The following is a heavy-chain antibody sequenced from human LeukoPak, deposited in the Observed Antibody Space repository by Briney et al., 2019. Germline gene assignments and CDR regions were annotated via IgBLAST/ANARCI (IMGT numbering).Heavy chain of an antibody. CDR3: ARDSQRNDVEGPNYYYGMDV. CDR1: GDSITNDDYY. CDR2: IYYSGST. Sequence: PSQTLSLTCTVSGDSITNDDYYWSWIRQPPGEVPEWIGYIYYSGSTYYSSSFKGRLAISVDTSKNQFSLTLSSVTAADTAVYYCARDSQRNDVEGPNYYYGMDVWGQGTTVTVSS. J-gene: IGHJ6*02. D-gene: IGHD1-1*01. V-gene: IGHV4-30-4*08.